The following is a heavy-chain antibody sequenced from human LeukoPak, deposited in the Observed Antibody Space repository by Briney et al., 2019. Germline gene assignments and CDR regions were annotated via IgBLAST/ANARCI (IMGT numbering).Heavy chain of an antibody. Sequence: GGSLRLSCAASGFTFDDYAMHWVRQAPGKGLEWVSGISWNSGSIGYADSVKGRFTISRDNAKNSLYLQMNSLRAEDMALCYCAKSYSSGWYYFDYWGQGTLVTVSS. J-gene: IGHJ4*02. D-gene: IGHD6-19*01. CDR2: ISWNSGSI. CDR1: GFTFDDYA. V-gene: IGHV3-9*03. CDR3: AKSYSSGWYYFDY.